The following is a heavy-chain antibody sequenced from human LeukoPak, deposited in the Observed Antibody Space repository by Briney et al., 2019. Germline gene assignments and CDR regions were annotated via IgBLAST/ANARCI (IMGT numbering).Heavy chain of an antibody. D-gene: IGHD1-26*01. CDR1: GYSFTSYW. CDR2: IYPGDSDT. J-gene: IGHJ3*02. V-gene: IGHV5-51*01. Sequence: GESLKISCKGSGYSFTSYWIGWVRQMPGKGLEWMGIIYPGDSDTRYSPSFQGQVTISADKSISTAYLQWSSLKASDTAMYYCARLFFWRSGSYPDAFDIWGQGTMVTVSS. CDR3: ARLFFWRSGSYPDAFDI.